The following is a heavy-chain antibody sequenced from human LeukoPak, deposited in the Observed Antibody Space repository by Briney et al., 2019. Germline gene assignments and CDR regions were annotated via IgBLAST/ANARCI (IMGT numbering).Heavy chain of an antibody. CDR3: AKDLKPALLWFGEFNWFDP. V-gene: IGHV3-7*01. J-gene: IGHJ5*02. D-gene: IGHD3-10*01. CDR2: IKQDGSNK. Sequence: PGGSLRLSCAASGFTFSSYWMSWVRQAPGKGLEWVANIKQDGSNKYYADSVKGRFTISRDNSKNTLYLQMNSLRAEDTAVYYCAKDLKPALLWFGEFNWFDPWGQGTLVTVSS. CDR1: GFTFSSYW.